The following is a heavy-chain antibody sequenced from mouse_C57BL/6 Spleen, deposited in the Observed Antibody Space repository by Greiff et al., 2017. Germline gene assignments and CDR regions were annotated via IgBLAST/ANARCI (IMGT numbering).Heavy chain of an antibody. Sequence: QVQLQQPGAELVMPGASVKLSCKASGYTFTSYWMHWVKQRPGQGLEWIGEIDPSDSYTNYNQKFKGKSTLTVDESSSTAYMQLSSLTSEDSAVYYCARRAYSNWYFDVWGTGTTVTVSS. CDR2: IDPSDSYT. V-gene: IGHV1-69*01. D-gene: IGHD2-5*01. CDR3: ARRAYSNWYFDV. CDR1: GYTFTSYW. J-gene: IGHJ1*03.